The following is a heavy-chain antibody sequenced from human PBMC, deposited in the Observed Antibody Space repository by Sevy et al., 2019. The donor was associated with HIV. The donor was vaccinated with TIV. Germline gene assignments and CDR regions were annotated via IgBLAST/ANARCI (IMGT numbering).Heavy chain of an antibody. Sequence: QSQTLSLTCAISGDSVSSNSAAWNWIRQSPSRGLEWLGRTYYRSKWYNDYAVSVKSRITINPDTSKNQFSLQLNSVTPYDTAVYYCARGPSNGNYYVCAFDIWGQGTMVTVSS. CDR1: GDSVSSNSAA. D-gene: IGHD1-26*01. CDR2: TYYRSKWYN. V-gene: IGHV6-1*01. CDR3: ARGPSNGNYYVCAFDI. J-gene: IGHJ3*02.